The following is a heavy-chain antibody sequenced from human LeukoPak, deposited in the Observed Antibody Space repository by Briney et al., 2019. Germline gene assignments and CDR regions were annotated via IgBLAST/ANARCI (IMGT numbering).Heavy chain of an antibody. J-gene: IGHJ4*02. CDR1: GFTFTSFW. D-gene: IGHD6-6*01. CDR3: SNGIYSTSY. V-gene: IGHV3-7*01. CDR2: IAQDGSEA. Sequence: GGSLRLSCAASGFTFTSFWMAWVRQAPGQGLEWVANIAQDGSEAVYADSVRGRFTISRDNAENSLFLQINSLRAEDTAVYFCSNGIYSTSYWGQGTPVIVSS.